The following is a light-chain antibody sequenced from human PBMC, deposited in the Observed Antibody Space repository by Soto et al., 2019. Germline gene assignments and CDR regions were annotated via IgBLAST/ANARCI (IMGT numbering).Light chain of an antibody. Sequence: QSALTQPPSASGSFGQSVTISCTGPSSDVGGYNYVSWYQQHPGKAPKLMIYEVSERPSGVPDRFSGSKSGNTASLTVSGLQADDEADYYCSSYSGTNYHYVFGTGTKRTVL. CDR3: SSYSGTNYHYV. CDR2: EVS. V-gene: IGLV2-8*01. J-gene: IGLJ1*01. CDR1: SSDVGGYNY.